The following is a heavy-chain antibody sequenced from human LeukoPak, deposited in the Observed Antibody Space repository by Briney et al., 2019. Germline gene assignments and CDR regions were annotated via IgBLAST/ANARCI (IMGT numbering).Heavy chain of an antibody. CDR3: AKASVTTAVLFDS. V-gene: IGHV4-59*01. CDR2: ISNTGIT. D-gene: IGHD4-23*01. CDR1: GGSISSYF. Sequence: PSETLSLTCTVPGGSISSYFWNWIRQPPGQRLQWIGYISNTGITKYNPSLKSRVTISADTSKNQFSLILNSVTTADTAVYYCAKASVTTAVLFDSWGQGTLVAVSS. J-gene: IGHJ4*02.